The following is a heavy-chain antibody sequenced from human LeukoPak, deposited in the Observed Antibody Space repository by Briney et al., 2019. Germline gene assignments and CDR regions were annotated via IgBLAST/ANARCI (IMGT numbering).Heavy chain of an antibody. CDR2: INPRGDAT. Sequence: ASVTVSCTASGNTFIGYWIHWVRQAPGQGLEWMGAINPRGDATIGAQKFQGRVTTTRDTSTSTVYIELSSLRFEDTAVYYCAREGQQLKHFDYWGQGTLVTVSS. J-gene: IGHJ4*02. D-gene: IGHD1-1*01. CDR1: GNTFIGYW. V-gene: IGHV1-46*01. CDR3: AREGQQLKHFDY.